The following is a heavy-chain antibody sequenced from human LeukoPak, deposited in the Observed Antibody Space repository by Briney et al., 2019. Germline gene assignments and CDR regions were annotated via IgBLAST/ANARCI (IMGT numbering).Heavy chain of an antibody. J-gene: IGHJ4*02. CDR3: ARGYRGLLRYFDWLCLFDY. Sequence: SETLSLTCTVSGGSIRSSYYYWGWIRQPPGKGLEWIGSIYDSGSTYYNPSLKSRVTISVDTSKNQFSLKLNSVTAADTAVYYCARGYRGLLRYFDWLCLFDYWGQGTLVTVSS. V-gene: IGHV4-39*01. CDR2: IYDSGST. D-gene: IGHD3-9*01. CDR1: GGSIRSSYYY.